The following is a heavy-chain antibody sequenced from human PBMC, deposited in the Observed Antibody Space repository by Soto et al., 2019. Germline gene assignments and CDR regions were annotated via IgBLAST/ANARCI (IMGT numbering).Heavy chain of an antibody. CDR3: ARDQPGYSYGYGLGY. Sequence: GGSLRLSCAASGFTFSSYSMNWVRQAPGKGLEWVSYISSSSSTIYYADSVKGRFTISRDNAKNSLYLQMNSLRAEDTAVYYCARDQPGYSYGYGLGYWGQGTLVTVSS. CDR1: GFTFSSYS. CDR2: ISSSSSTI. V-gene: IGHV3-48*04. J-gene: IGHJ4*02. D-gene: IGHD5-18*01.